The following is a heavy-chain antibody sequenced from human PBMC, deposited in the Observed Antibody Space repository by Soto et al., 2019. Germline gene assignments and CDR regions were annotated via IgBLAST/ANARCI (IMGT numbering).Heavy chain of an antibody. CDR2: IRSGGTAT. D-gene: IGHD3-16*01. Sequence: EMQLVESGGGLVQPGGSLRLSCVASGFTFSNYWMHWVRQDPGMGLVWVSSIRSGGTATQYADSVNGRFTVSRDNTKNTLYLQMTSLRAEDTAVYYCAKDLSWGQCDYWGQGTLVTVSS. J-gene: IGHJ4*02. CDR3: AKDLSWGQCDY. V-gene: IGHV3-74*01. CDR1: GFTFSNYW.